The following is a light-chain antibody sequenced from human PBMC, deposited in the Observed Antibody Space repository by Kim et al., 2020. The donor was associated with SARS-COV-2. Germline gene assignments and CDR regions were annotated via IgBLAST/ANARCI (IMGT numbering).Light chain of an antibody. V-gene: IGKV1-27*01. Sequence: DIQMTQSPSSLSVSVGDRVTITCRASQGISNSLAWYQQKPGKVPQLLIYAASALEAGVPSRFSGSGSGTDFTLTITSLQPEDVATYFCQQYNSAPWTFGHGTKVDIK. CDR2: AAS. J-gene: IGKJ1*01. CDR3: QQYNSAPWT. CDR1: QGISNS.